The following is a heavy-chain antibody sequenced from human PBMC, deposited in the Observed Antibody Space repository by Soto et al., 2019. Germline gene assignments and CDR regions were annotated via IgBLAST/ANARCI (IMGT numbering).Heavy chain of an antibody. CDR1: GGTFSSYA. J-gene: IGHJ4*02. Sequence: QVQLVQSGAAVKKPGSSVKVSCKASGGTFSSYAISWVRQAPGQGLEWMGGIIPIFGTANYAQKFQGRVTITADESTSTAYMELSSLSSEDTAVYYCARRATYGVVFDYWGQGTLVTVSS. D-gene: IGHD4-17*01. CDR2: IIPIFGTA. CDR3: ARRATYGVVFDY. V-gene: IGHV1-69*12.